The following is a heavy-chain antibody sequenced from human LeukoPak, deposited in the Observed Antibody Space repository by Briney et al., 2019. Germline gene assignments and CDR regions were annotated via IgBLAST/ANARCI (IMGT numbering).Heavy chain of an antibody. J-gene: IGHJ6*02. V-gene: IGHV3-30*18. D-gene: IGHD6-19*01. Sequence: GRSLRLSCAASGFTFSSYGMHWVRQAPGKGLEWVAVISYDGSNKFYADSVKGRFTISRDNSKNTLYLQMNSLRAEGTTVYYCAKDRSLYSSGWYGMDVWGQGTTVTVSS. CDR3: AKDRSLYSSGWYGMDV. CDR1: GFTFSSYG. CDR2: ISYDGSNK.